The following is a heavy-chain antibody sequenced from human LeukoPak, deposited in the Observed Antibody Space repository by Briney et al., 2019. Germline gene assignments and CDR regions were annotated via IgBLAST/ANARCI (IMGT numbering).Heavy chain of an antibody. D-gene: IGHD6-13*01. J-gene: IGHJ6*03. V-gene: IGHV3-7*03. Sequence: GGSLRLSCAASGFTFTTYWMGWVRQAPGKGLEWVANIKQDGSEQYYVDSVKGRFTISRDNAKNSLYLQMNSLRAEDTALYYCARGGGRAAAFYGVSYYYYYMDVWGKGTTVTVSS. CDR3: ARGGGRAAAFYGVSYYYYYMDV. CDR2: IKQDGSEQ. CDR1: GFTFTTYW.